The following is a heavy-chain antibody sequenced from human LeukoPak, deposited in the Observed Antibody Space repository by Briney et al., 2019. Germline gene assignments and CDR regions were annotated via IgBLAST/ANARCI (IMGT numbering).Heavy chain of an antibody. Sequence: SETLSLTCTVSGVSISSRGYYWGWVRQPPGKGLEWIGSIYYSGSTYYNPSLRSRVTIFVDTSKNQFSLKLSSVTAADTAVYYCARFTAQYFDYWGQGTLVTVSS. CDR1: GVSISSRGYY. CDR3: ARFTAQYFDY. CDR2: IYYSGST. V-gene: IGHV4-39*01. J-gene: IGHJ4*02. D-gene: IGHD3-16*01.